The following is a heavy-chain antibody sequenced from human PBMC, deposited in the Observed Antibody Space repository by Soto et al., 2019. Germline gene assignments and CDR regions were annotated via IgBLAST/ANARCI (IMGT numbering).Heavy chain of an antibody. Sequence: QVQLQQWGAGLLKPSETLSLNCAVTGGSLSGYYWSWIRQPPGKGLEWIGEVKDGGHTNYSPSLRGRGTMSSDTSSTQFSLRLNSVTAADTGVYYCARGQEGVVATHWDQGSLVTVSS. CDR1: GGSLSGYY. D-gene: IGHD5-12*01. CDR2: VKDGGHT. J-gene: IGHJ4*02. CDR3: ARGQEGVVATH. V-gene: IGHV4-34*01.